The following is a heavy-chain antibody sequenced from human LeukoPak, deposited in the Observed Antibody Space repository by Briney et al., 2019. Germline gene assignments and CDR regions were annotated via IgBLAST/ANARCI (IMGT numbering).Heavy chain of an antibody. CDR2: ISGDGGST. D-gene: IGHD3-3*01. CDR3: AKDLNENPLWEWLSGT. CDR1: GFTFDDYA. Sequence: PGGSLRLSCAASGFTFDDYAMHWVRQAPGKGLEWVSLISGDGGSTYYADSVKGRFTISRDNSKNSLYPQMNSLRTEDTALYYCAKDLNENPLWEWLSGTWGQGTLVTVSS. V-gene: IGHV3-43*02. J-gene: IGHJ5*02.